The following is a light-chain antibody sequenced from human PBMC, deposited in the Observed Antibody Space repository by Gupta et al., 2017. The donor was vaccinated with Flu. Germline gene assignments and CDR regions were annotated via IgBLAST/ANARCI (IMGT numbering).Light chain of an antibody. J-gene: IGLJ2*01. CDR3: LLSYGGAQV. CDR2: STT. Sequence: QTVVPQEPALAVSPGETVTRTCASSTGAVTSDHSVNWFQHKAGHQPRPLIYSTTNIPSSTPVRFSASLLGGTAARTLSGVQPEDEDDYYCLLSYGGAQVFGGGTKLTVL. V-gene: IGLV7-43*01. CDR1: TGAVTSDHS.